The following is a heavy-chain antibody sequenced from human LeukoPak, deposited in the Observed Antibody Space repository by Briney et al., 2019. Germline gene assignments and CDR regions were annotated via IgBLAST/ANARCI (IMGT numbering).Heavy chain of an antibody. CDR1: GYTFTYRY. CDR3: AREGRYYYCYMDV. CDR2: ISAYNGNT. J-gene: IGHJ6*03. V-gene: IGHV1-18*04. Sequence: ASVKVSCKASGYTFTYRYLHWVRQAPGQGLEWMGWISAYNGNTNYAQKLQGRVTMTTDTSTSTAYMELRSLRSDDTAVYYCAREGRYYYCYMDVWGKGTTVTVSS.